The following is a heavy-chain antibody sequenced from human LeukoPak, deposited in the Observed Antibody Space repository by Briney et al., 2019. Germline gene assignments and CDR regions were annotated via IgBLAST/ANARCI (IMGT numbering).Heavy chain of an antibody. CDR1: GASIRSGDYY. CDR3: ARKRRFDY. J-gene: IGHJ4*02. Sequence: SETLSLTCTVSGASIRSGDYYWSWIRQPPGKGLEWIGYIYDSGSTNYNPSLKSRVTISVDTSKNQFSLKLSSVTAADTAVYYCARKRRFDYWGQGTLVTVSS. V-gene: IGHV4-30-4*01. CDR2: IYDSGST. D-gene: IGHD5-24*01.